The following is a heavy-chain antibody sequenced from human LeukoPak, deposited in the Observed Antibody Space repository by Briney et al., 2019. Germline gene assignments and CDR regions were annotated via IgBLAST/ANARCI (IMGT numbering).Heavy chain of an antibody. CDR2: IRYDGSNK. J-gene: IGHJ4*02. D-gene: IGHD6-13*01. CDR3: AKDWQQLDDY. V-gene: IGHV3-30*02. Sequence: GGYLRLSCAASGFTFSSYGMHSVRQAPGMGLEWVSFIRYDGSNKYYADSVEGIFIISRDNSKNTLYLQMNSLRAEDTAVYYCAKDWQQLDDYWGQGTLVTVSS. CDR1: GFTFSSYG.